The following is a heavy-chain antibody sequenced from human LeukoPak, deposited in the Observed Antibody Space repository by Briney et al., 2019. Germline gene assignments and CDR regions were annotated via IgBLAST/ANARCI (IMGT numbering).Heavy chain of an antibody. CDR2: FDPEDGET. Sequence: ASVKVSCKVSGYTLTELSMHWVRQAPGKGLEWMGGFDPEDGETIYAQKFQGRVTMTEDTSTDTAYMELSSLRSDDTAVYYCATATIFGVAAYYFDYWGQGTLVTVSS. CDR1: GYTLTELS. J-gene: IGHJ4*02. CDR3: ATATIFGVAAYYFDY. V-gene: IGHV1-24*01. D-gene: IGHD3-3*01.